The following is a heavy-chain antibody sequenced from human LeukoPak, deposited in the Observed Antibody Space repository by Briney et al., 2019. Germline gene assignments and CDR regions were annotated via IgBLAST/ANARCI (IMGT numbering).Heavy chain of an antibody. V-gene: IGHV1-18*04. J-gene: IGHJ6*02. CDR3: ARGFGLLWFGELYGMDV. D-gene: IGHD3-10*01. CDR1: GYTFTGYY. CDR2: ISAYNGNT. Sequence: GASVKVSCKASGYTFTGYYMHWVRQAPGQGLEWMGWISAYNGNTNYAQKLQGRVTMTTDTSTSTAYMELRSLRSDDTAAYYCARGFGLLWFGELYGMDVWGQGTTVTVSS.